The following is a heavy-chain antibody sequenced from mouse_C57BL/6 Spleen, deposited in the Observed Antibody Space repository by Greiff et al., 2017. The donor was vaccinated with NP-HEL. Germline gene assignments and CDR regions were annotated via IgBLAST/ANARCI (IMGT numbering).Heavy chain of an antibody. Sequence: EVKLEESGGGLVQSGRSLRLSCATSGFTFSDFYMEWVRQAPGKGLEWIAASRNKANDYTTEYSASVKGRFIVSRDTSQSILYLQMNALRAEDTAIYYCARDARGDWYFDVWGTGTTVTVSS. CDR2: SRNKANDYTT. J-gene: IGHJ1*03. CDR1: GFTFSDFY. V-gene: IGHV7-1*01. CDR3: ARDARGDWYFDV.